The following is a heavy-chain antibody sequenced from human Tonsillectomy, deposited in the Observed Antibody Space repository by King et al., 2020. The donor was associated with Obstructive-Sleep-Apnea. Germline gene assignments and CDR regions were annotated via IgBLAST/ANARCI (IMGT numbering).Heavy chain of an antibody. CDR2: IYHSGNT. D-gene: IGHD3-9*01. J-gene: IGHJ4*02. Sequence: QLQESGPGLVRASETLSLTCTVSGGSIVSGSHYWGWIRQPPGQGLEWIASIYHSGNTYYNPSLKSRVTISTDTSKSQFYLNLNSVTAADTAVYYCTRAGVGYYGPTGYYIFDQWGQGALVTVSS. CDR3: TRAGVGYYGPTGYYIFDQ. CDR1: GGSIVSGSHY. V-gene: IGHV4-39*07.